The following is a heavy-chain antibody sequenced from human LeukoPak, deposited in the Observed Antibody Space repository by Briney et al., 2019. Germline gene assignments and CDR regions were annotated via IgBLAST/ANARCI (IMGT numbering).Heavy chain of an antibody. CDR2: IWDDGRKK. CDR1: GFTFSTYA. J-gene: IGHJ4*02. CDR3: ARDPPDSGWAFEH. V-gene: IGHV3-33*01. Sequence: PARSLRLYCAASGFTFSTYAWHWVRQVPGQGLEWVSSIWDDGRKKFYGDSVRGRFTISRDNSKRTLYLQMTSLRAEDTAVYYCARDPPDSGWAFEHWGQGTLVTVSP. D-gene: IGHD6-19*01.